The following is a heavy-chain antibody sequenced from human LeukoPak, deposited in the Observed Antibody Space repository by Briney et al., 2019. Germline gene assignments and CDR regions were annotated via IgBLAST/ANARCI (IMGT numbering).Heavy chain of an antibody. CDR1: GYTFTSYG. CDR2: ISAYNGNT. V-gene: IGHV1-18*01. Sequence: ASVKVSCKASGYTFTSYGISWVRQAPGQGLEWMGWISAYNGNTNYAQKLQGRVTMTTDTSTSTAYMELRSLRSDDTAVYYCARQRLRYFDWLSMQYYYYYYMDVWGKGTTVTISS. CDR3: ARQRLRYFDWLSMQYYYYYYMDV. J-gene: IGHJ6*03. D-gene: IGHD3-9*01.